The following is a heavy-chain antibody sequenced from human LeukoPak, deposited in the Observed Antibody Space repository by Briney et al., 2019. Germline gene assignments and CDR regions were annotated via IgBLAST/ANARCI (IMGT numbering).Heavy chain of an antibody. CDR3: ARDRVDAFDI. J-gene: IGHJ3*02. Sequence: GGSLRLSCAASGFTFSSYEMNWVRQAPGKGLEWVSYISSSGSTIYCADSVKGRFTISRDNAKNSLYLQMNSLRAEDTAVYYCARDRVDAFDIWGQGTMVTVSS. D-gene: IGHD2-2*01. V-gene: IGHV3-48*03. CDR2: ISSSGSTI. CDR1: GFTFSSYE.